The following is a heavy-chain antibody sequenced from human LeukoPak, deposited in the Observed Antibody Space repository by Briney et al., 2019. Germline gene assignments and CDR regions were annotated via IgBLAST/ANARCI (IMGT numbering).Heavy chain of an antibody. Sequence: GGSLRLSCAASGFTFSSYWMYWVRQGPGEGLVWVARISGDGSGTTYADSVKGGFTISRDNAKNTLYLQMNSLRVEDTAVYYCARRRPGFFAFDIWGQGTEVTASS. V-gene: IGHV3-74*01. CDR3: ARRRPGFFAFDI. CDR2: ISGDGSGT. J-gene: IGHJ3*02. CDR1: GFTFSSYW.